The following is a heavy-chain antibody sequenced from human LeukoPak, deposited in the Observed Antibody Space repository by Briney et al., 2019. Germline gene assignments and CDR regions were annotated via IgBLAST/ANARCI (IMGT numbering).Heavy chain of an antibody. Sequence: GGSLRLSCAASGFTVSSNYMSWVRQAPGKGLDWVSVIYSSGSTSYADSVKGRFTISRDNSKNTLFLQMSSLRAEDTAMYYCARSSLYGGNSGGAFDIWGQGTMVTVSS. D-gene: IGHD4-23*01. J-gene: IGHJ3*02. V-gene: IGHV3-53*01. CDR1: GFTVSSNY. CDR3: ARSSLYGGNSGGAFDI. CDR2: IYSSGST.